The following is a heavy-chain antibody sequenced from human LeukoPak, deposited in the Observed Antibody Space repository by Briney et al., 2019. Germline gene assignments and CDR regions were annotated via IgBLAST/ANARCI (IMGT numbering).Heavy chain of an antibody. Sequence: SVRVSCKASGGTFTDSAFGWVRQAPGQRPEWMGRIVPSIGATNYAERFKDRVTLTADTSTTTVHLEVSSLRSEDTAMYYCVRVVSESGARYFDVWGRGTLVTVSS. CDR2: IVPSIGAT. V-gene: IGHV1-69*04. J-gene: IGHJ2*01. CDR3: VRVVSESGARYFDV. D-gene: IGHD7-27*01. CDR1: GGTFTDSA.